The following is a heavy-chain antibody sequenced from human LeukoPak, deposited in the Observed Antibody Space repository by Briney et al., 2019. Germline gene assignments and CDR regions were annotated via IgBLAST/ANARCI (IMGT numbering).Heavy chain of an antibody. Sequence: SETLSLTCAVYGGSFSGYQWSWIRQPPGKGLEWIGEINHSGSANYNPSLKSRVTMSVDTSKNQFSLKLSSVTAADTAVYYCARVVRGGVVPAAIYFDYWGQGTLVTVSS. V-gene: IGHV4-34*10. CDR2: INHSGSA. CDR3: ARVVRGGVVPAAIYFDY. J-gene: IGHJ4*02. D-gene: IGHD2-2*01. CDR1: GGSFSGYQ.